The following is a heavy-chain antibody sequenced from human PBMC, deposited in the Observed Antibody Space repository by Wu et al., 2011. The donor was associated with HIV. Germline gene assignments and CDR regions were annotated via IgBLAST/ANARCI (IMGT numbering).Heavy chain of an antibody. Sequence: QVQLVQSGAEVKKPGSSVKVSCKASGGTFSTYAISWVRQAPGQGLEWMGRIIPVLGTTTYTQKFQGRVTLTADESTGTAYMEIRSLISDDTGVYYCAREPRAPPPIHGDFDYLDYWARNAGHRLV. V-gene: IGHV1-69*18. CDR2: IIPVLGTT. CDR3: AREPRAPPPIHGDFDYLDY. D-gene: IGHD4-17*01. J-gene: IGHJ4*01. CDR1: GGTFSTYA.